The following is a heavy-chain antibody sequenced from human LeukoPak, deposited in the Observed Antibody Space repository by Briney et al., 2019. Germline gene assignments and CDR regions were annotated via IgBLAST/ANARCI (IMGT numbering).Heavy chain of an antibody. V-gene: IGHV4-4*02. CDR1: GGSISSNNW. Sequence: NSSETLSLTCAVSGGSISSNNWWSWVRQPPGKGLEWIGEIYHAGSTNYNPSLKSRVTISVDTSKNQFSLKLSSVTAADTAVYYCARALDPRYSYVTDAFDIWGQGTMVTVSS. J-gene: IGHJ3*02. D-gene: IGHD5-18*01. CDR2: IYHAGST. CDR3: ARALDPRYSYVTDAFDI.